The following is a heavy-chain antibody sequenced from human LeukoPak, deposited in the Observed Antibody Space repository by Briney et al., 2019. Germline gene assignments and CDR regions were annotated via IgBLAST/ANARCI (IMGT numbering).Heavy chain of an antibody. V-gene: IGHV1-69*13. CDR3: ARVARNYYDSSGYSESFDY. J-gene: IGHJ4*02. Sequence: ASVKVSCKASGGTFSSYAISWVRQAPGQGLEWMGGIIPIFGTANYAQKFQGRVTITADESTSTAYMELSSLRSEDTAVYYCARVARNYYDSSGYSESFDYWGQGTLVTVSS. CDR2: IIPIFGTA. D-gene: IGHD3-22*01. CDR1: GGTFSSYA.